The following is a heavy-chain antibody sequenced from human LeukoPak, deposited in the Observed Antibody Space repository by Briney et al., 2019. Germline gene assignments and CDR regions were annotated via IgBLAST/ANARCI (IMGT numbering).Heavy chain of an antibody. D-gene: IGHD2-2*01. J-gene: IGHJ5*02. CDR2: IYHSGST. CDR1: GYSISSGYY. Sequence: SETLSLTCAVSGYSISSGYYWGWIRQPPGKGLEGIGSIYHSGSTYYNPSLKSRVTISVDTSKNQFSLKLSSVTAADTAVYYCARQGDQLLSLNWFDPWGQGTLVTVSS. CDR3: ARQGDQLLSLNWFDP. V-gene: IGHV4-38-2*01.